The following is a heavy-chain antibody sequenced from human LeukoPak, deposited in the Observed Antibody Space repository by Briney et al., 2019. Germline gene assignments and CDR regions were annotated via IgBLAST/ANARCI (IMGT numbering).Heavy chain of an antibody. CDR1: TYSISSGNY. CDR3: ARYRAFDI. V-gene: IGHV4-38-2*01. D-gene: IGHD2-2*01. CDR2: IYHSGTT. J-gene: IGHJ3*02. Sequence: SETLSLTCAVSTYSISSGNYWDWIRQPPGKGLEWIGTIYHSGTTYYNPSLKSRATISLDTSKNQFSLKMSSVTAADTAVYYCARYRAFDIWGQGTMVTVSS.